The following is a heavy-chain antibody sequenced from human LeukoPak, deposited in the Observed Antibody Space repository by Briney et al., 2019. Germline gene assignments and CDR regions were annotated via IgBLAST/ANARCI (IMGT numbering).Heavy chain of an antibody. D-gene: IGHD3-22*01. J-gene: IGHJ4*02. CDR3: ARSEAPDYYDSSGYYDFDL. CDR2: IYYSGNT. CDR1: GGSIRSSSYY. V-gene: IGHV4-39*07. Sequence: SETPSLTCTVSGGSIRSSSYYWGWIRQPPGKGLEWTGSIYYSGNTHYNPSLKNRVTMSVDRSKNQFSLKLSSVTAADTAVFYCARSEAPDYYDSSGYYDFDLWGQGTLVTVSS.